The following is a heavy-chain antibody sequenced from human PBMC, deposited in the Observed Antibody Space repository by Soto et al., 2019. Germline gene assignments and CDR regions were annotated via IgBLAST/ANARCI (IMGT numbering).Heavy chain of an antibody. CDR3: AREGGESSDGLYYFDS. V-gene: IGHV4-30-4*01. D-gene: IGHD3-16*01. CDR1: GGSTSSDNY. CDR2: IYYSGNT. Sequence: PAETLSLTCTVSGGSTSSDNYWSWIRQPPGKGLEWIGHIYYSGNTDYNPSLKSRLAISIDTSKNQFSLKLSSVTAADTAVYFCAREGGESSDGLYYFDSWGQGSLVTVSS. J-gene: IGHJ4*02.